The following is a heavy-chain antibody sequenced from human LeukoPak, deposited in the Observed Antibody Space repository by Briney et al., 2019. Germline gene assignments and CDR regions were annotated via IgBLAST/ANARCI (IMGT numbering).Heavy chain of an antibody. CDR1: GFSFSSYW. CDR2: IKQDGNEK. CDR3: ACGDTYGYLFDY. J-gene: IGHJ4*02. Sequence: SGGPLILSCAASGFSFSSYWMSWVRQAPGKGLEWVANIKQDGNEKYYVDSVKGRFTISRDNAKNSLFLQMNSLRAEDTAVYYCACGDTYGYLFDYWGQGTLVTVSS. D-gene: IGHD5-18*01. V-gene: IGHV3-7*01.